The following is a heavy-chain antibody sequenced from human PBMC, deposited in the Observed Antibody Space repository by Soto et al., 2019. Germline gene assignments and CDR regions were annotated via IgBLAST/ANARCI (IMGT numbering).Heavy chain of an antibody. CDR2: INPNSGGT. CDR3: ARDVDEYSGFDY. D-gene: IGHD4-4*01. CDR1: GYTFTGYY. Sequence: ASVKVSCKASGYTFTGYYMHWVRQAPGQGLEWMGWINPNSGGTNYAQKFQGRVTMTRDTSISTAYMELSRLRSDDTAVYYCARDVDEYSGFDYWGQGSLVTVSS. V-gene: IGHV1-2*02. J-gene: IGHJ4*02.